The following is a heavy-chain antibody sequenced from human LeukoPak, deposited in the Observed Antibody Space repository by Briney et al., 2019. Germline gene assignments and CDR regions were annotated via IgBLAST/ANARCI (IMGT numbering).Heavy chain of an antibody. CDR2: ISYDGSNK. CDR1: GFTFSSYG. J-gene: IGHJ4*02. CDR3: AKDRTTYYYDSSGYYNDY. V-gene: IGHV3-30*18. D-gene: IGHD3-22*01. Sequence: PGRSLRLSCAASGFTFSSYGMHWVRQAPGKGLEWVAVISYDGSNKYYADSVKGRFTISRDNSKNTLYLQMNSLRAEDTAVYYCAKDRTTYYYDSSGYYNDYWGQGTLVTVPS.